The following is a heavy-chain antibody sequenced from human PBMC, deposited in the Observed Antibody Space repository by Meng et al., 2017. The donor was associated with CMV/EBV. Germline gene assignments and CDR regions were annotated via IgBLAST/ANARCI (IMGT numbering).Heavy chain of an antibody. CDR3: ARERGRMIVVARGFDAFDI. CDR1: GFTFSSYW. Sequence: GESLKISCAASGFTFSSYWMSWVRQAPGKGLGWVANIKQDGSEKYYVDSVKGRFTISRDNAKNSLYLQMNSLRAEDTAVYYCARERGRMIVVARGFDAFDIWGQGTMVTVSS. CDR2: IKQDGSEK. J-gene: IGHJ3*02. V-gene: IGHV3-7*01. D-gene: IGHD3-22*01.